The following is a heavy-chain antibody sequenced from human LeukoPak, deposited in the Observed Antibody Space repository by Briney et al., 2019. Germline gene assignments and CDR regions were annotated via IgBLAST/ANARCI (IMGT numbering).Heavy chain of an antibody. Sequence: SETLSLTCTVSGGSISSSNYYWGWIRQPPGKGLEWIGNIYYSGSTYYKPSLKTRVTISVDTSRNQFSLKLTSVTAADTAVYYCARHASVDGNWPRPLDYWGQGSLVTVSS. CDR1: GGSISSSNYY. V-gene: IGHV4-39*01. J-gene: IGHJ4*02. CDR3: ARHASVDGNWPRPLDY. D-gene: IGHD6-19*01. CDR2: IYYSGST.